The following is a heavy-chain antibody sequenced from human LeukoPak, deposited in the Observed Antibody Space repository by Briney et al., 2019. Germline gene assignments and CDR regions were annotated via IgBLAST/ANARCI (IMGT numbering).Heavy chain of an antibody. D-gene: IGHD2-2*01. CDR2: IIPIFGTA. V-gene: IGHV1-69*13. Sequence: SVKVSCKASGGTFSSYAISWVRQAPGQGLEWMGGIIPIFGTANYAQKFQGRVTITADESTSTAYMELSSLRSEDTAVYYCARSGDIVVVPAALPPTGYWGQGTLVTVSS. CDR1: GGTFSSYA. CDR3: ARSGDIVVVPAALPPTGY. J-gene: IGHJ4*02.